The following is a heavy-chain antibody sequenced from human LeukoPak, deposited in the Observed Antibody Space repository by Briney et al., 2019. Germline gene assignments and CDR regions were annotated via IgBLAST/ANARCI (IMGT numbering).Heavy chain of an antibody. CDR3: ARAVAAAGTPFDY. V-gene: IGHV4-4*02. CDR2: IYHSGST. Sequence: TSETLSLTCAVSGGSISSSNWWSWVRQPPGKGLEWIGEIYHSGSTNYNPSLKSRVTISVDKSKNQFSLKLSSVTAADTAVYYCARAVAAAGTPFDYGGQGPLVTVSS. CDR1: GGSISSSNW. J-gene: IGHJ4*02. D-gene: IGHD6-13*01.